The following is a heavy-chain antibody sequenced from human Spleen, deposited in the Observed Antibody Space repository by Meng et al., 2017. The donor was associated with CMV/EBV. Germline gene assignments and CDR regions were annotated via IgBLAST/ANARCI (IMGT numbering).Heavy chain of an antibody. Sequence: ASVKVSCKASGCTFSSHTISWVRQAPGQGLEWMGRISTYNGNTDYVQNLQGRVTMTTDTSTSTAYMELRSLRSDDTAVYYRARAVAPTITIFGVNYGVDVWGQGTTVTVSS. V-gene: IGHV1-18*01. CDR2: ISTYNGNT. D-gene: IGHD3-3*01. CDR3: ARAVAPTITIFGVNYGVDV. J-gene: IGHJ6*02. CDR1: GCTFSSHT.